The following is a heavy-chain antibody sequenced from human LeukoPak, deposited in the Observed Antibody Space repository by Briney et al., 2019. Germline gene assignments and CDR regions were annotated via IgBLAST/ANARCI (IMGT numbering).Heavy chain of an antibody. CDR3: ARVNWDPLGAY. CDR1: GFTCSTCD. D-gene: IGHD7-27*01. Sequence: GGSLRLSCAASGFTCSTCDTNWVRQAPGKGLEWVSGISARSTHYADSVKGRFTISRDNSKNTLYLQMNSLRAEDTAVYYCARVNWDPLGAYWGQGALVTVSS. V-gene: IGHV3-23*01. CDR2: ISARST. J-gene: IGHJ4*02.